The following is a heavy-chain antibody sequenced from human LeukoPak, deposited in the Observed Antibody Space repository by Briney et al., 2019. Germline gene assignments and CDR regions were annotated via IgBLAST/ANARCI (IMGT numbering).Heavy chain of an antibody. CDR3: AREMGGYPFDY. D-gene: IGHD5-12*01. J-gene: IGHJ4*02. V-gene: IGHV3-7*01. CDR2: INQDGTEK. CDR1: GFTFTTYW. Sequence: PGGSLRLSCAASGFTFTTYWMSWVRQLPGKGLEWVANINQDGTEKYYVDSVKGRFTISRDNAKNSLYLQMNSLRAEDTSVYYCAREMGGYPFDYWGQGIQVTVSS.